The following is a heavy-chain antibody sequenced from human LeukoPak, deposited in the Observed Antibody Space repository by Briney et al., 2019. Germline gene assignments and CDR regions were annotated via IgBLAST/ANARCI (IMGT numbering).Heavy chain of an antibody. CDR3: ARRDYDILTGYYNWFDP. V-gene: IGHV1-18*01. D-gene: IGHD3-9*01. CDR1: GYTFTSYG. CDR2: ISAYNGNT. Sequence: ASVKVSCKASGYTFTSYGISWVRQAPGQGLEWMGWISAYNGNTNYAQKLQDRVTMTTDTSTSTAYMELRSLRSDDTAVYYCARRDYDILTGYYNWFDPWGQGTLVTVSS. J-gene: IGHJ5*02.